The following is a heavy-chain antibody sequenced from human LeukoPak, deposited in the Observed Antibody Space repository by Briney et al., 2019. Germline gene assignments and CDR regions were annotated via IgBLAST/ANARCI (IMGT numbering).Heavy chain of an antibody. J-gene: IGHJ4*02. Sequence: GGSLRLSCAASGFTFSSYGMHWVRQAPGKGLEWVAVISYDGSNKYYADSVKGRFTISRDNSKNTLYLQMNSLRAEDTAVYSCARVPARGVILPLYFDYWGQGTLVTVSS. CDR1: GFTFSSYG. D-gene: IGHD2-21*02. CDR3: ARVPARGVILPLYFDY. CDR2: ISYDGSNK. V-gene: IGHV3-30*03.